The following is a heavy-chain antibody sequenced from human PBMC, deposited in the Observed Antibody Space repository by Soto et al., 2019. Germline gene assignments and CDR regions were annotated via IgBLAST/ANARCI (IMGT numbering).Heavy chain of an antibody. CDR1: GYTFTSYG. V-gene: IGHV1-18*01. Sequence: ASVKVSFKASGYTFTSYGISWVRQAPGQGLEWMGWISAYNGNTNYAQKLQGRVTMTTDTSTSTAYMELRSLRSDDTAVYYCARDRYGSGSYYGEGYWGQGTLVTVSS. CDR3: ARDRYGSGSYYGEGY. J-gene: IGHJ4*02. D-gene: IGHD3-10*01. CDR2: ISAYNGNT.